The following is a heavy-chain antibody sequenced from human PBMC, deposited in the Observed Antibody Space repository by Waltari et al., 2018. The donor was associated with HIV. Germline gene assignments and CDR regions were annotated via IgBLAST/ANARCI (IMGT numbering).Heavy chain of an antibody. J-gene: IGHJ5*02. CDR3: ARGLFGVGSNWFDP. D-gene: IGHD3-3*01. Sequence: QVQLQESGPGLVKPSETLSLTCSVSGGSFISYHWTWIRQPPGKGREWIGYIYYTGRTNCNPSLKSRVTISVDTSKNQFSLRLRSVTAADTAVYYCARGLFGVGSNWFDPWGQGILVTVSS. CDR2: IYYTGRT. CDR1: GGSFISYH. V-gene: IGHV4-59*01.